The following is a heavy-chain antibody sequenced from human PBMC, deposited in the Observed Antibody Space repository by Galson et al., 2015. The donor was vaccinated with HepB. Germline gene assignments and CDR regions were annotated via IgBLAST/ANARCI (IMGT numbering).Heavy chain of an antibody. CDR1: GYTFTSYD. CDR2: MNPNSGNT. J-gene: IGHJ6*03. Sequence: SVKVSCKASGYTFTSYDINWVRQATGQGLEWMGWMNPNSGNTGYAQKFQGRVTMTRNTSISTAYMELSSLRSEDTAVYYCARGPMYYDFWSGYYRGGYMDVWGKGTTVTVSS. V-gene: IGHV1-8*01. CDR3: ARGPMYYDFWSGYYRGGYMDV. D-gene: IGHD3-3*01.